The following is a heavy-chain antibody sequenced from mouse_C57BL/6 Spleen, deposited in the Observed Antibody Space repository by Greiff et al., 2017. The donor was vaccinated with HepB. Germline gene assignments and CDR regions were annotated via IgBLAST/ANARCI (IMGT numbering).Heavy chain of an antibody. V-gene: IGHV5-17*01. Sequence: EVKLMESGGGLVKPGGSLKLSCAASGFTFSDYGMHWVRQAPEKGLEWVAYISSGSSTIYYADTVKGRFTISRDNAKNTLFLQMTSLRSEDTAMYYCANGNYYGSSSFAYWGQGTLVTVSA. CDR2: ISSGSSTI. J-gene: IGHJ3*01. D-gene: IGHD1-1*01. CDR3: ANGNYYGSSSFAY. CDR1: GFTFSDYG.